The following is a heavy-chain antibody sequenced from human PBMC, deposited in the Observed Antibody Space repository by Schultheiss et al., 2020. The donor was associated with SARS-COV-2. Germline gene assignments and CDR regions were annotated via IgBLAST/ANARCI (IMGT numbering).Heavy chain of an antibody. CDR3: ARESWLPLATGMDV. D-gene: IGHD5-12*01. J-gene: IGHJ6*02. V-gene: IGHV3-11*01. CDR1: GFTFSNAW. Sequence: GGSLRLSCAASGFTFSNAWMSWIRQAPGKGLEWVSYISSSGSTIYYADSVKGRFTISRDNSKNTLYLQMNSLRAEDTAVYYCARESWLPLATGMDVWGQGTTVTVSS. CDR2: ISSSGSTI.